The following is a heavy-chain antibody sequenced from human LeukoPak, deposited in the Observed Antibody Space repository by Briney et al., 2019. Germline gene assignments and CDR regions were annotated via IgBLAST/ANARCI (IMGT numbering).Heavy chain of an antibody. D-gene: IGHD6-25*01. CDR3: AKEGRGGDLRYYYYYMDV. J-gene: IGHJ6*03. V-gene: IGHV3-53*05. CDR1: GFTVSGFTVSNKY. CDR2: IYSDGRT. Sequence: GGSLRLSCAASGFTVSGFTVSNKYMTWVRQAPGKGLEWVSLIYSDGRTNYADSVKGRCTISRDNAKNSLYLQMNSLRAEDTALYYCAKEGRGGDLRYYYYYMDVWGKGTTATISS.